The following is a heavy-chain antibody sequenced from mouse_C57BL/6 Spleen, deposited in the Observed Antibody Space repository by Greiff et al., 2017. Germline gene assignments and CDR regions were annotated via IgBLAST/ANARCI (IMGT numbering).Heavy chain of an antibody. Sequence: VQLQQSGAELVKPGASVKISCKASGYAFSSYWMNWVKQRPGKGLAWIGQIYPGAGDTNYNGKFKGKATLTADKSSSTAYMQLSSLTSEDSAVYFCARTDYGSSYDYFDYWGKGTTLTVSS. CDR1: GYAFSSYW. V-gene: IGHV1-80*01. D-gene: IGHD1-1*01. J-gene: IGHJ2*01. CDR3: ARTDYGSSYDYFDY. CDR2: IYPGAGDT.